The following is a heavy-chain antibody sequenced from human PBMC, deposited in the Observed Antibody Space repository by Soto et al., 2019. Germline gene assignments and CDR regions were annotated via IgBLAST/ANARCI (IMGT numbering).Heavy chain of an antibody. CDR1: GYTLTRYS. CDR2: ISAYNGNT. Sequence: GAPVKVSLKAVGYTLTRYSINWGRQAPRQGLEWMGWISAYNGNTNYAQKLQGRVTMTTDTSTSTAYMELRSLRSDDTAVYYCARETCDFWSGYYCAWFDPWGQGTLVTVSS. D-gene: IGHD3-3*01. J-gene: IGHJ5*02. V-gene: IGHV1-18*01. CDR3: ARETCDFWSGYYCAWFDP.